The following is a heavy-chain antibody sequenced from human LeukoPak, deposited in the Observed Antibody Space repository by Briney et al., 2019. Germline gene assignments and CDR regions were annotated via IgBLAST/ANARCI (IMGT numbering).Heavy chain of an antibody. D-gene: IGHD3-3*01. V-gene: IGHV3-7*01. Sequence: GGSLRLSCAASGFTFSTYWMSWVRQAPGKGLEWVANINQDGSDKYYVDSVKGRFTISRDNAKNSLYLQMNSLRAEDTAVYYCARAPYYDFWSGYYYYYYMDVWGKGTTVTVSS. CDR1: GFTFSTYW. CDR2: INQDGSDK. CDR3: ARAPYYDFWSGYYYYYYMDV. J-gene: IGHJ6*03.